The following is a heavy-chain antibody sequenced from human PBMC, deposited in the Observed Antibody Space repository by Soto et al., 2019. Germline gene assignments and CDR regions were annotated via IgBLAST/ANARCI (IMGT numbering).Heavy chain of an antibody. J-gene: IGHJ6*02. CDR1: GGSISSSSYY. CDR3: ARLTMVRGVITPYYYYYGMDV. D-gene: IGHD3-10*01. Sequence: TLSLTCTVSGGSISSSSYYWGWIRQPPGKGLEWIGSIYYSGSTYYNPSLKSRVTISVDTSKNQFSLKLSSVTAADTAVYYCARLTMVRGVITPYYYYYGMDVWGQGTTVTVSS. CDR2: IYYSGST. V-gene: IGHV4-39*01.